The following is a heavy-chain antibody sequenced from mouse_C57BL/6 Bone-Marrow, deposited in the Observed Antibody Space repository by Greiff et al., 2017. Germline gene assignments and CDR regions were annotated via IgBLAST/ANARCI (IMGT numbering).Heavy chain of an antibody. CDR1: GYTFTSYW. D-gene: IGHD2-3*01. Sequence: QVQLQQPGAELVKPGASVKLSCKASGYTFTSYWMHWVKQRPGQGLEWIGMIHPNSGSTNYNEKFKSKATLTVDKSSSTAYIQLSSLTSEDSAVYYCATPDGYYVAGFAYWGQGTLVTVSA. CDR2: IHPNSGST. CDR3: ATPDGYYVAGFAY. V-gene: IGHV1-64*01. J-gene: IGHJ3*01.